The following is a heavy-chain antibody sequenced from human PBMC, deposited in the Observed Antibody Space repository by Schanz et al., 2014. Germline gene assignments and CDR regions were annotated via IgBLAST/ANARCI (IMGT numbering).Heavy chain of an antibody. J-gene: IGHJ4*02. D-gene: IGHD6-13*01. CDR2: IKRDGSVK. CDR3: VSQTGSPNY. Sequence: EEQLVESGGGLVQPGGSLRLSCAASGFSFSTYWMSWVRQAPGKGLEWVANIKRDGSVKDYVDSVKGRFTISRDNAKRSLFLQMNSLRVEDTAVYFCVSQTGSPNYWGQGTLVTVSS. CDR1: GFSFSTYW. V-gene: IGHV3-7*02.